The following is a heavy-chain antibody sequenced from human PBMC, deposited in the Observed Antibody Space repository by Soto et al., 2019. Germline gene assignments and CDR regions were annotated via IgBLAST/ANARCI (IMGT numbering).Heavy chain of an antibody. CDR1: GYTFTSYG. CDR2: ISAYNGNT. CDR3: ARDASDIVVVPAANYYFDY. D-gene: IGHD2-2*01. J-gene: IGHJ4*02. Sequence: ASVKVSCKASGYTFTSYGISWVRQAPGQGLEWMGWISAYNGNTNYAQKLQGRVTMTTDTSTSTAYMELRSLRSDDTAVYYCARDASDIVVVPAANYYFDYWGKGTLVTVSS. V-gene: IGHV1-18*01.